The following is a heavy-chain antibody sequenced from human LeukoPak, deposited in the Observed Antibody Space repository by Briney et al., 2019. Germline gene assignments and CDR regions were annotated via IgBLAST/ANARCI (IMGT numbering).Heavy chain of an antibody. V-gene: IGHV3-48*03. CDR1: GFTFSSYE. Sequence: GGSLRLSCAASGFTFSSYEMNWVRQAPGKGLEWVSYISNSGSTIYYADSVKGRFTISRDNAKNSLYLQMNSLRAEDTAVYYCARDGSGWYHYFDYWGQGTLVTVSS. CDR2: ISNSGSTI. J-gene: IGHJ4*02. CDR3: ARDGSGWYHYFDY. D-gene: IGHD6-19*01.